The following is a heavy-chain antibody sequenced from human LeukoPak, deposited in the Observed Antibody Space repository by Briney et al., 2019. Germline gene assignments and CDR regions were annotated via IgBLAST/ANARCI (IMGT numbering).Heavy chain of an antibody. CDR3: ARRADHFYYYMDV. Sequence: SETLSLTCNVSGDSITSTYYWGWIRQPPGKGLEWIGSISHSGNTYYNPSLKSRVTIAVDTSKNQFSVRMTSVTAADTAVYYCARRADHFYYYMDVWGKGTTVTVSS. D-gene: IGHD3-10*01. CDR2: ISHSGNT. V-gene: IGHV4-38-2*02. J-gene: IGHJ6*03. CDR1: GDSITSTYY.